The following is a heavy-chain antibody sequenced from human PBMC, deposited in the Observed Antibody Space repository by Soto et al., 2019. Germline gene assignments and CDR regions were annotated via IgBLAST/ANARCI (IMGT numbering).Heavy chain of an antibody. J-gene: IGHJ5*02. CDR1: GFTFDDYA. CDR3: AKDIRYYYGSGSYGFDP. V-gene: IGHV3-9*01. D-gene: IGHD3-10*01. Sequence: PGGFLRLSCAASGFTFDDYAMHWVRQAPGKGLEWVSGISWNSGSIGYADSVKGRFTISRDNAKNSLYLQMNSLRAEDTALYYCAKDIRYYYGSGSYGFDPWGQGTLVTVSS. CDR2: ISWNSGSI.